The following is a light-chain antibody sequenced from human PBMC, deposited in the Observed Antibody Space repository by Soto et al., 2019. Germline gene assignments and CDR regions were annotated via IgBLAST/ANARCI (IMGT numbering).Light chain of an antibody. CDR3: HSYDVSLSGPV. V-gene: IGLV1-40*01. Sequence: QSVLTQPPSVSGAPGQRVTISCTGGSSNIGAGYDVHRYQQLPGTAPKVLIFEKNNRPPGVPYRFSGSKSGTSAPLAITGLQAEDEADYYCHSYDVSLSGPVFGGGTKLTVL. CDR1: SSNIGAGYD. J-gene: IGLJ2*01. CDR2: EKN.